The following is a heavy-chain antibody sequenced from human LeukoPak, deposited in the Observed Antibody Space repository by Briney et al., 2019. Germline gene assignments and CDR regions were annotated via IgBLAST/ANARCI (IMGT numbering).Heavy chain of an antibody. D-gene: IGHD6-13*01. CDR2: IYYSGST. Sequence: KASETLSLTCTVSGGSISSYYWSWIRQPPGKGLEWIGYIYYSGSTSYNPSLKSRVTISVDTSKNQFSLKLSSVTAADTAVYYCARRVYSTSWSYYFDYWGQGTLVTVSS. CDR1: GGSISSYY. J-gene: IGHJ4*02. CDR3: ARRVYSTSWSYYFDY. V-gene: IGHV4-59*01.